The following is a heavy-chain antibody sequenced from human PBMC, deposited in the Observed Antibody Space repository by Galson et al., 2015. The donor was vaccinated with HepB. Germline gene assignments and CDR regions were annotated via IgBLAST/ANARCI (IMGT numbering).Heavy chain of an antibody. Sequence: PALVKPTQTLTLTCTFSGFSLSTSGMCVSWIRQPPGKALEWLARIDWDDDKYYSTSLKTRLTISKDTSKNQVVLTMTNMDPVDTATYYCARGVSGPYYYYGMDVWGQGTLVTVSS. V-gene: IGHV2-70*11. CDR2: IDWDDDK. J-gene: IGHJ6*02. CDR1: GFSLSTSGMC. CDR3: ARGVSGPYYYYGMDV. D-gene: IGHD3-10*01.